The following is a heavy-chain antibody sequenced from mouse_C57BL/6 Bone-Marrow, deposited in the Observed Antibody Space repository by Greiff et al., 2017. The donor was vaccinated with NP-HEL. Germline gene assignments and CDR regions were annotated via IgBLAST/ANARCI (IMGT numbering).Heavy chain of an antibody. CDR1: GYSITSGYY. J-gene: IGHJ4*01. Sequence: EVKLQESGPGLVKPSQSLSLTCSVTGYSITSGYYWNWIRQFPGNKLEWMGYISYDGSNNYNPSLKNRIAITRDTSKNQFFLKLNSVTTEDTATYYCARESTTVVGDYWGQGTSVTVSS. V-gene: IGHV3-6*01. CDR3: ARESTTVVGDY. CDR2: ISYDGSN. D-gene: IGHD1-1*01.